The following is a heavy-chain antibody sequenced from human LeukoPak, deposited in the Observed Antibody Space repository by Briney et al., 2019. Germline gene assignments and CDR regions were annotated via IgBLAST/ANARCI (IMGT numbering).Heavy chain of an antibody. V-gene: IGHV3-23*01. D-gene: IGHD1-1*01. Sequence: GGSLRLSCAASGFSFSSFAMTWVRQAPGKGLEWVSTIRSNGATAYNADSVKGRFTISRDNSKNTVYLQMNSLRVEDTAIYYCARGQEFDDGVFDSWGQGTLVTVSS. J-gene: IGHJ4*02. CDR1: GFSFSSFA. CDR2: IRSNGATA. CDR3: ARGQEFDDGVFDS.